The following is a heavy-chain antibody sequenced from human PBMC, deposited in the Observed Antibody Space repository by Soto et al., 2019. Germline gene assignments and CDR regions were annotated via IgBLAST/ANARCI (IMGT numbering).Heavy chain of an antibody. J-gene: IGHJ3*02. D-gene: IGHD2-15*01. CDR2: IYHSGST. CDR3: ASSGNSCSGGSCYSYAFDI. V-gene: IGHV4-4*02. Sequence: GKGLEWIGEIYHSGSTNYNPSLKSRVTISVDKSKNQFSLKLSSVTAADTAVYYCASSGNSCSGGSCYSYAFDIWGQGTMVTVSS.